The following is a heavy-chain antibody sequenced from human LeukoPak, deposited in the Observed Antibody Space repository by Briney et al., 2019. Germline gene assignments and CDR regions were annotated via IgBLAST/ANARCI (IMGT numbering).Heavy chain of an antibody. D-gene: IGHD1-26*01. V-gene: IGHV4-59*08. CDR3: ARHSAPSGSYSNWFDP. CDR2: IYYSGSS. CDR1: GGSISSYY. Sequence: PSETLSLTCTVSGGSISSYYWSWLRQPPGKGLEGIGYIYYSGSSNYNPSLTSQFTISVDTSKNQFSLKLSSVTAADTAVYYCARHSAPSGSYSNWFDPWGQGTLVTVSS. J-gene: IGHJ5*02.